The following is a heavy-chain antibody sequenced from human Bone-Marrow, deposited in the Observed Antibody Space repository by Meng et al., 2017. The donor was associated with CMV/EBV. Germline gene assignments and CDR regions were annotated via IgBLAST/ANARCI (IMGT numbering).Heavy chain of an antibody. V-gene: IGHV1-2*02. Sequence: VQLGKSGAGGRKPGASVKVSCKASGYTFTGYYMHWVRQAPGQGLEWMGWINPNSGGTNYAQKFQGRVTMTRDTSISTAYMKLSRLRSDDTAVYYCARAHCSSTSCLIDYWGQGTLVTVSS. CDR2: INPNSGGT. J-gene: IGHJ4*02. CDR3: ARAHCSSTSCLIDY. CDR1: GYTFTGYY. D-gene: IGHD2-2*01.